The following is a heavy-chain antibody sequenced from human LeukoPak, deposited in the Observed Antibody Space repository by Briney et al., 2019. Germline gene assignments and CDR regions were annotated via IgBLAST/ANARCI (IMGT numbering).Heavy chain of an antibody. Sequence: GGSLRLSCAASGFTFSSYSMNWVRQAPGKGLEWVSYISSSSSTIYYADSVKGRFTISRDNAKNSLYLQMNSLRAEDTAVYYCARDTTRTTYYYGIFDIWGQGTMVTVSS. CDR1: GFTFSSYS. V-gene: IGHV3-48*04. D-gene: IGHD3-10*01. CDR3: ARDTTRTTYYYGIFDI. CDR2: ISSSSSTI. J-gene: IGHJ3*02.